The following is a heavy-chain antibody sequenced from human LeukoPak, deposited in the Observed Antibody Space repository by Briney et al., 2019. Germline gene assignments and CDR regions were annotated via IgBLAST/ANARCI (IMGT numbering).Heavy chain of an antibody. V-gene: IGHV1-8*01. CDR3: ARGRRSRVAATTGYYYYMDV. D-gene: IGHD2-15*01. CDR2: MNPNSGNT. Sequence: GASVKVSCKASGYTFTSYDINWVRQATGQGLEWVGWMNPNSGNTGYAKKFQGRVTMTRNTSISTAYMELSSLRSEDTAVYYCARGRRSRVAATTGYYYYMDVWGKGTTVTVSS. J-gene: IGHJ6*03. CDR1: GYTFTSYD.